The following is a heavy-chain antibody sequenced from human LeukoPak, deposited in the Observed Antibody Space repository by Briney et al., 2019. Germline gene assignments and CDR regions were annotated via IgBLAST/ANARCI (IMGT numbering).Heavy chain of an antibody. CDR1: GGSISNYY. J-gene: IGHJ4*02. CDR3: ARAGPHYYGSGSYYGY. Sequence: SETLSLTCTVSGGSISNYYWSWIRQPPGKGLEWIGYIYYSGSTNYNPSLKSRVTISVDTSKNQFSLKLSSVTAADTAVYYCARAGPHYYGSGSYYGYWGQGTLVTVSS. CDR2: IYYSGST. V-gene: IGHV4-59*12. D-gene: IGHD3-10*01.